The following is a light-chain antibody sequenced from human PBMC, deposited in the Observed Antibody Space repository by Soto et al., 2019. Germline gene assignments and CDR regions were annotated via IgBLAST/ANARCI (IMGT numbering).Light chain of an antibody. CDR1: QSVLSSSNNMNY. Sequence: DIVMTQSPDSLAVALGERATINCKSSQSVLSSSNNMNYLAWYQQKSGQPPKLLIYWASTRESGVPDRVSGSGSGTDFTLNISSLQAEDVAAYYCQHYYSIPWTFGQGTRVEIK. CDR2: WAS. V-gene: IGKV4-1*01. J-gene: IGKJ1*01. CDR3: QHYYSIPWT.